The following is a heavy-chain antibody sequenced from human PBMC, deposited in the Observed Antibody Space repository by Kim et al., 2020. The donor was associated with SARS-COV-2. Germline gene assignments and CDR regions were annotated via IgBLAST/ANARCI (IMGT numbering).Heavy chain of an antibody. Sequence: ETLSLTCTVSGDSISSRSYYWGWIRQPPGKGLEWIGTIYYSGTTYYNPSLKSRVAISVDTSKNQFSLRLSSVTAADTAVYYCARQAWGGFGEFIPYTLYSWGQGTLVTVSS. CDR2: IYYSGTT. CDR1: GDSISSRSYY. V-gene: IGHV4-39*01. CDR3: ARQAWGGFGEFIPYTLYS. J-gene: IGHJ4*02. D-gene: IGHD3-10*01.